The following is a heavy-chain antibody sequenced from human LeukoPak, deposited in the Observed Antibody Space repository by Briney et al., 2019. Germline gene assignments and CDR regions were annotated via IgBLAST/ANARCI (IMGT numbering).Heavy chain of an antibody. D-gene: IGHD2-21*02. CDR3: ARAAYCGGYCYWFDY. J-gene: IGHJ4*02. Sequence: SVKVSCKASGGTFSSYAISWVRQAPGQGLEWMGGIILMFGTANYAQKFQGRVTITTDESTSTAYMELSSLRSEDTAVYYCARAAYCGGYCYWFDYWGQGTLVTVSS. V-gene: IGHV1-69*05. CDR2: IILMFGTA. CDR1: GGTFSSYA.